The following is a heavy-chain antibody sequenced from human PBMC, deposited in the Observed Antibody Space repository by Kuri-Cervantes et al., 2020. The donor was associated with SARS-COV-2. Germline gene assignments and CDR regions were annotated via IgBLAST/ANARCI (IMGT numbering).Heavy chain of an antibody. CDR1: GYTFTSCD. V-gene: IGHV1-8*01. CDR3: ARGQRYCSSTSCYTGVQYYYYYYGMDV. J-gene: IGHJ6*02. D-gene: IGHD2-2*02. Sequence: ASVKVSCKASGYTFTSCDINWVRQATGQGLEWMGWMNPNSGNTGYAQKFQGRVTMTRNTSISTAYMELSSLRSEDTAVYYCARGQRYCSSTSCYTGVQYYYYYYGMDVWGQGTTVTVSS. CDR2: MNPNSGNT.